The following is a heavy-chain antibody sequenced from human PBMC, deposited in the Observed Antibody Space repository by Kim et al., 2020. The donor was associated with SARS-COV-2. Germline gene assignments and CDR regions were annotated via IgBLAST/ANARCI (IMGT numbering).Heavy chain of an antibody. V-gene: IGHV3-33*07. CDR2: IWYDGSNK. CDR3: ARGASEGYDL. CDR1: GFTFSSYG. D-gene: IGHD2-15*01. Sequence: GGSLRLSCVASGFTFSSYGMYWVRQAPGKGLEWVAVIWYDGSNKEYGDSVRGRFTISRDNSKNTLDLQMNSLRGEDTGVYFCARGASEGYDLWVQGTQVTVSS. J-gene: IGHJ5*02.